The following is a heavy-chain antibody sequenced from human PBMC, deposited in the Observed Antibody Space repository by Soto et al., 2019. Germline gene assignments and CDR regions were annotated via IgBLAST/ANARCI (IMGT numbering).Heavy chain of an antibody. Sequence: GGSLRLSCAASGFTVSNSYMSWVRQAPGKGLEWVSVIHSGGSTYYADSVKGRFSISRDNSKNTLYLQMNSLRGEDTAVYYCARSPTASNWFDPWGQGTLVTVSS. V-gene: IGHV3-53*05. J-gene: IGHJ5*02. CDR3: ARSPTASNWFDP. CDR1: GFTVSNSY. CDR2: IHSGGST. D-gene: IGHD4-4*01.